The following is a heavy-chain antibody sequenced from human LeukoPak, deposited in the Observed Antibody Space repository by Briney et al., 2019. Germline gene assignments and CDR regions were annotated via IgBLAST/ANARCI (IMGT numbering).Heavy chain of an antibody. J-gene: IGHJ4*02. V-gene: IGHV1-18*01. CDR1: GYTFNSYG. D-gene: IGHD6-13*01. CDR3: AGVAGAEYFDY. CDR2: INPYNGNT. Sequence: AAVKVSCKSSGYTFNSYGISWVGQAPGQGLEGMGLINPYNGNTNYVQKLQGRVTMTRETSTSTAYLELRSLRSDDTAVYYCAGVAGAEYFDYWGQGTMVTVSS.